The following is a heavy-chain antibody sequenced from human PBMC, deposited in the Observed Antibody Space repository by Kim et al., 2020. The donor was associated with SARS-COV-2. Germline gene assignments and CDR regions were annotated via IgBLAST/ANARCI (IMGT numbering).Heavy chain of an antibody. D-gene: IGHD6-19*01. CDR2: ISGSGGST. Sequence: GGSLRLSCAASGFTFSSYAMSWVRQAPGKGLEWVSAISGSGGSTYYADSVKGRFTISRDNSKNTLYLQMNSLRAEDTAVYYCANFRRVAGTAEYFQHWGQGTLVTVSS. CDR3: ANFRRVAGTAEYFQH. J-gene: IGHJ1*01. CDR1: GFTFSSYA. V-gene: IGHV3-23*01.